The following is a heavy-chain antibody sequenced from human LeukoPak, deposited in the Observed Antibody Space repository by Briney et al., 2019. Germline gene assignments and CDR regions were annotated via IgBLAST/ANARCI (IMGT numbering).Heavy chain of an antibody. V-gene: IGHV4-4*07. J-gene: IGHJ4*02. CDR1: GGSISTYY. D-gene: IGHD6-13*01. CDR3: ARADSSSWYAPFDY. Sequence: PSETLSLTCAVSGGSISTYYWSWIRQPAGKGLEWIGRIYTSGSTNYNPSLKSRVTMSVDTSKNQFSLKLSSVTAADTAVYYCARADSSSWYAPFDYWGQGTPVTVSS. CDR2: IYTSGST.